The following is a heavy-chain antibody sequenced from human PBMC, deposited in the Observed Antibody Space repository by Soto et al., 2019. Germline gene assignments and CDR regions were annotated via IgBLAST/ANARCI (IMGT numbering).Heavy chain of an antibody. Sequence: SETLSLTCTVSGGSISSGGYYWSWIRQHPGKGLEWIGYIYYSGSTNYNPSLKSRVTISVDTSKNQFSLKLSSVTAADTAVYYCARELSVNGYDWDAFDIWGQGTMVTVSS. CDR3: ARELSVNGYDWDAFDI. V-gene: IGHV4-61*08. CDR2: IYYSGST. J-gene: IGHJ3*02. D-gene: IGHD5-12*01. CDR1: GGSISSGGYY.